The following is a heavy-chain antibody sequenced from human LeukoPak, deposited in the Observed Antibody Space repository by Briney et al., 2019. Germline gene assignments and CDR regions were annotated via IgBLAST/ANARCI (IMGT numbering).Heavy chain of an antibody. V-gene: IGHV3-48*01. D-gene: IGHD6-19*01. Sequence: GGSLRLSCAASGFTFSNYAMTWVRQAPGKGLERVSYISSSSSTIYYADSVKGRFTISRDNAKNSLYLQMNSLRAEDTAVYYCARDGIAVAGRVSPRAFEIWGQWTMVTVSS. CDR1: GFTFSNYA. J-gene: IGHJ3*02. CDR2: ISSSSSTI. CDR3: ARDGIAVAGRVSPRAFEI.